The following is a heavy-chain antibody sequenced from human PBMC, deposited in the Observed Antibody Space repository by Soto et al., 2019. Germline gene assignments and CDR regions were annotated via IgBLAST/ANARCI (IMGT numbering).Heavy chain of an antibody. V-gene: IGHV4-34*02. CDR1: GGSFSGYY. J-gene: IGHJ3*02. CDR2: INHSGST. Sequence: QVQLQQWGAGLLKPPETLSLTCAVYGGSFSGYYWSWIRQPPGKGLEWIGEINHSGSTNYNPSLNSRVTISVDTSKSQLALRLSSVTAADTAVYYCARGPAHGAFDIWGQGTMVIVSS. CDR3: ARGPAHGAFDI.